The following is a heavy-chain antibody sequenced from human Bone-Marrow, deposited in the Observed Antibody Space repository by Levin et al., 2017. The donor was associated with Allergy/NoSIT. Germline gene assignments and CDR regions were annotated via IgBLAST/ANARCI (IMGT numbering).Heavy chain of an antibody. Sequence: ESGPTLVKPTQTLTLTCTFSGFSLSSSGMSVSWIRQPPGKALEWLARIDWDDDKYYDESLLTRLTISKDTYRNQVVLTMANMMPLDTATYFCARTRIESMPRFDSWGQGIRVTVSS. CDR3: ARTRIESMPRFDS. J-gene: IGHJ4*02. CDR1: GFSLSSSGMS. V-gene: IGHV2-70*11. CDR2: IDWDDDK. D-gene: IGHD2/OR15-2a*01.